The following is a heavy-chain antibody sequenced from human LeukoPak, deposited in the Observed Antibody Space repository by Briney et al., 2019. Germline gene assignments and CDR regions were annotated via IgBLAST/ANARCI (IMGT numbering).Heavy chain of an antibody. CDR1: GFSISSGYY. D-gene: IGHD6-19*01. CDR2: MYHSGNT. J-gene: IGHJ4*02. Sequence: SETLSLTCDVSGFSISSGYYWGWIRQAPGKGLEWIGSMYHSGNTYYNPSLKRRVTISEDMSKNQLSLTLNSVTASDTAVYYCATITISGNVWSFSDVRIDHWGQGTLVTVSS. V-gene: IGHV4-38-2*01. CDR3: ATITISGNVWSFSDVRIDH.